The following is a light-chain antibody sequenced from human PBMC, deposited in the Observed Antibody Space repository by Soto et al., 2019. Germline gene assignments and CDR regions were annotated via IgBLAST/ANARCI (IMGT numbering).Light chain of an antibody. Sequence: AIQLTQSPSSLSASVGDRVTITCRASQGISSALAWYQQKPGKAPKVLIYDASSLESGVPSSFSGSGSGTDVTLTISSLQPEDFVTYYCQQFNSFPFTFGGGTKVEIK. CDR3: QQFNSFPFT. CDR1: QGISSA. V-gene: IGKV1-13*02. CDR2: DAS. J-gene: IGKJ4*01.